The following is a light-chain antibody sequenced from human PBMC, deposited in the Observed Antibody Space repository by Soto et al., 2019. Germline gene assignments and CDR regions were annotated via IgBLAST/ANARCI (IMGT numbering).Light chain of an antibody. Sequence: DIVFTQSPGTLPLSPGERATLSCRASESVRDNYLAWYQQRSGQAPRLVIYGASSRASAVPDRFSGSGSGADFTLTISRLEPEDFAVYFCQQYGSSPLTFGGGTKVDI. CDR3: QQYGSSPLT. CDR2: GAS. J-gene: IGKJ4*01. V-gene: IGKV3-20*01. CDR1: ESVRDNY.